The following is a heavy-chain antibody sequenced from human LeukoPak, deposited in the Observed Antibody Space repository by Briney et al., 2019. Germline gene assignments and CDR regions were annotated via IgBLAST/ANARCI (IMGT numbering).Heavy chain of an antibody. D-gene: IGHD2-2*01. CDR3: ARGGAVVPAAKTRTAAFDI. CDR1: GFTFDDYG. CDR2: ISSSSSYI. V-gene: IGHV3-21*01. Sequence: PGGSLRLSCAASGFTFDDYGMSWVRQAPGKGLEWVSSISSSSSYIYYADSVKGRFTISRDNAKNSLYLQMNSLRAEDTAVYYCARGGAVVPAAKTRTAAFDIWGQGTMVTVSS. J-gene: IGHJ3*02.